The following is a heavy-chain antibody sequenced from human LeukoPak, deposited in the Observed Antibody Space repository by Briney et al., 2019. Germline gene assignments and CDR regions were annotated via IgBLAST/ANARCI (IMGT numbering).Heavy chain of an antibody. CDR1: GFTFSSYS. CDR2: TSSSGSYI. Sequence: GGSLRLSCAASGFTFSSYSMNWVRQAPGKGLEWVSSTSSSGSYIYYADSVKGRFTISRDNAKNSLFLQMNSLRAEDTAVYYCARLGGVDCSSTSCYSAAFDIWGQGTMVTVSS. CDR3: ARLGGVDCSSTSCYSAAFDI. D-gene: IGHD2-2*01. V-gene: IGHV3-21*01. J-gene: IGHJ3*02.